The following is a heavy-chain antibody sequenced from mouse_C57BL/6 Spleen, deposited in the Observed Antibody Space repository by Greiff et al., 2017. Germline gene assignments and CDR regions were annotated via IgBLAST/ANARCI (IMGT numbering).Heavy chain of an antibody. CDR1: GFTFSSYA. CDR3: TRAGDEGYFDV. V-gene: IGHV5-9-1*02. CDR2: ISSGGDYI. Sequence: EVKLMESGEGLVKPGGSLKLSCAASGFTFSSYAMSWVRQTPEKRLEWVAYISSGGDYIYYADTVKGRFTISRDNARNTLYLQMSSLKSEDTAMYYCTRAGDEGYFDVWGTGTTVTVSS. D-gene: IGHD3-1*01. J-gene: IGHJ1*03.